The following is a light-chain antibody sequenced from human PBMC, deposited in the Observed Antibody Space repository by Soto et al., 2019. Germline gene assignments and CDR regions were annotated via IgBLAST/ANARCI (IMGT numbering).Light chain of an antibody. Sequence: DIQMTQSPSTLSASVGDRVTITCRASQSISHWLAWYQQKPGKAPTLLIYRASNLEGGVPSRFSGSGSGTEFTLTISSLQPDDFATYYCQQYDSYSREFGQGTKVEIK. CDR2: RAS. J-gene: IGKJ1*01. CDR1: QSISHW. V-gene: IGKV1-5*03. CDR3: QQYDSYSRE.